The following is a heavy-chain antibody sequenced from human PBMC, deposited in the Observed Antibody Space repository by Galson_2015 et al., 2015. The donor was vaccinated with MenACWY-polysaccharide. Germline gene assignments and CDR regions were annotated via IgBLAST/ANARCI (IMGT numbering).Heavy chain of an antibody. Sequence: ETLSLTCTVSGGSVGSSRYSWGWIRQPPGKGLEWIGSFYYSGSTYYNPSLKSRVTISVDTSKNQFSLNLNSVTASDTAVYYCARNCNPWYSSLPYYFDYWGQGTLVTVSS. CDR2: FYYSGST. D-gene: IGHD6-19*01. J-gene: IGHJ4*02. CDR1: GGSVGSSRYS. V-gene: IGHV4-39*01. CDR3: ARNCNPWYSSLPYYFDY.